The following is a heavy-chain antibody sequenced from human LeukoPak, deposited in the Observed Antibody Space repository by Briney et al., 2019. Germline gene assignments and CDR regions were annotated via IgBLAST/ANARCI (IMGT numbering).Heavy chain of an antibody. CDR2: ISSSSNYI. CDR3: AREETAMVFDP. Sequence: PGGSLRLSCAASGFTFSSYSMNWVRQAPGKGLEWVSYISSSSNYINYADSVKGRFTISRDNAKNSLYLQMNSLRAEDTAVYYCAREETAMVFDPWGQGTLVTVSS. CDR1: GFTFSSYS. J-gene: IGHJ5*02. V-gene: IGHV3-21*01. D-gene: IGHD3-10*01.